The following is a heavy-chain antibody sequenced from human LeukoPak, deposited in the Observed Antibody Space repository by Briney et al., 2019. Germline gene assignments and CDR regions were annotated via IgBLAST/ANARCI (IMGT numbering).Heavy chain of an antibody. CDR1: GGSITGSY. D-gene: IGHD3-10*01. CDR2: IYYSGST. CDR3: ATAGPISGRHNYFDS. Sequence: SETLSLTCTVSGGSITGSYWSWPRQPPGKGLEYIGYIYYSGSTNHNPSLKSRVTISVDTSKNQFSLKLTSVTAADTAVYYCATAGPISGRHNYFDSWGQGTLVTVSS. V-gene: IGHV4-59*01. J-gene: IGHJ4*02.